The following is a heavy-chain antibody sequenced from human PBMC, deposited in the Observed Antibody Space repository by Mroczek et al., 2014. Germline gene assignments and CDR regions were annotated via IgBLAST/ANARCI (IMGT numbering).Heavy chain of an antibody. D-gene: IGHD3-3*01. CDR1: GGSISSSSYY. V-gene: IGHV4-39*01. CDR2: IYYSGST. J-gene: IGHJ4*02. Sequence: QVQLQESGPGLVKPSETLSLTCTVSGGSISSSSYYWGWIRQPPGKGLEWIGSIYYSGSTYYNPSLKSRVTISVDTSKNQFSLKLSSVTAADTAVYYCARRVFLELVIISTWGQGTLVHRLL. CDR3: ARRVFLELVIIST.